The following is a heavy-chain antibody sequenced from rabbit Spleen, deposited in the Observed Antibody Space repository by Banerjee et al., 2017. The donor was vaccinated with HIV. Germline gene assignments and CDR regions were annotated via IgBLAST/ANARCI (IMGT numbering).Heavy chain of an antibody. CDR1: RFSFSSSDW. CDR2: INAVTGKA. V-gene: IGHV1S40*01. J-gene: IGHJ2*01. D-gene: IGHD1-1*01. Sequence: QSLQESGGGLVKPGASLTLTCTASRFSFSSSDWICWVRQAPGKGLEWIACINAVTGKAVYASWAKGRFTISKTSSTTVTLQMTSLTAADTATYFCARNYVNAFDPWGPGTLVTVS. CDR3: ARNYVNAFDP.